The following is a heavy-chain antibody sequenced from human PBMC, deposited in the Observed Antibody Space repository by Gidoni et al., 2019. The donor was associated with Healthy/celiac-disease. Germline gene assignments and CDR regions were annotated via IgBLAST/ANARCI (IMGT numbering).Heavy chain of an antibody. V-gene: IGHV3-48*04. Sequence: EVQLVESGGGLVQPGGSLRLSCAASGFTFSSFSMNWVRQAPGKGLEWVSYISSSSSTIYYADSVKGRFTISRDNAKNSLYLQMNSLRAEDTAVYYCARDFGTYDFWSGYYYYGMDVWGQGTTVTVSS. J-gene: IGHJ6*02. D-gene: IGHD3-3*01. CDR2: ISSSSSTI. CDR1: GFTFSSFS. CDR3: ARDFGTYDFWSGYYYYGMDV.